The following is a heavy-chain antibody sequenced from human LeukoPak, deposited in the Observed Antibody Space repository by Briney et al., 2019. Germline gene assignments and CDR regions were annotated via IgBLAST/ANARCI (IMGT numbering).Heavy chain of an antibody. CDR2: ISGSSSSK. J-gene: IGHJ5*02. V-gene: IGHV3-23*01. Sequence: GGSLRLSCAASGFTFSSSAMSWVRQAPGKGLEWVSAISGSSSSKYYADSVKGRFTISRDNSKNRLYLQLNSRRAEATAVYYCSRGSCGTPGGWFDPWGQGTLVTVSS. D-gene: IGHD5-18*01. CDR1: GFTFSSSA. CDR3: SRGSCGTPGGWFDP.